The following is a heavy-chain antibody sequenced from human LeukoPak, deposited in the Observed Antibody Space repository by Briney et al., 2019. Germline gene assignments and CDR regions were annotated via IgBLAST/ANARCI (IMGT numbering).Heavy chain of an antibody. Sequence: SETLSLTCAVYGGSFSGYYWSWIRQPPGKGLEWIGEINRSGSTNYNPSLKSRVTISVDTSKNQFSLKLSSVTAADTAVYYCARGTGSYYRHWFDPWGQGTLVTVTP. D-gene: IGHD1-26*01. CDR2: INRSGST. CDR1: GGSFSGYY. CDR3: ARGTGSYYRHWFDP. J-gene: IGHJ5*02. V-gene: IGHV4-34*01.